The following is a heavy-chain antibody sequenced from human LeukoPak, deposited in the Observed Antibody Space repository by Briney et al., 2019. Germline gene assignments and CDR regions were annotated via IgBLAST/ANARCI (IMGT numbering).Heavy chain of an antibody. CDR3: ARDDHGLDYSSYAMDV. V-gene: IGHV1-18*01. J-gene: IGHJ6*02. CDR1: GYTFTSYG. Sequence: ASVKVSCKASGYTFTSYGISWVRQAPGQGLEWMGWISAYNGNTNYAQKLQGRVTMTTDTSTSTAYMELRSLRSDDTAVYYCARDDHGLDYSSYAMDVWGQGTTVTVSS. D-gene: IGHD3/OR15-3a*01. CDR2: ISAYNGNT.